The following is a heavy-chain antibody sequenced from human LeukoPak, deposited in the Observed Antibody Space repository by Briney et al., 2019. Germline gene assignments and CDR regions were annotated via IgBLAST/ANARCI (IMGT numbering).Heavy chain of an antibody. J-gene: IGHJ4*02. D-gene: IGHD5-24*01. CDR3: ASDDGHSNY. CDR2: IYHSGST. Sequence: SETLSLTCTVSGYSISSGYYWGWIRQPPGKGLEWIGSIYHSGSTYYNPSLKSRVTISVDTSKNQFSLKLSSVTAADTAVYYCASDDGHSNYWGQGTLVTVSS. CDR1: GYSISSGYY. V-gene: IGHV4-38-2*02.